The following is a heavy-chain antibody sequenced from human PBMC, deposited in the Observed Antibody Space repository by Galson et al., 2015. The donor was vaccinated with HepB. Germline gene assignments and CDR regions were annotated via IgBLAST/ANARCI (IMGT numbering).Heavy chain of an antibody. D-gene: IGHD2-8*01. J-gene: IGHJ4*02. CDR2: MSDDGSKK. CDR3: AKEDGVSRALDY. Sequence: SLRLSCAASGFTFSRFSMFWVRQAPGKGLEWVSVMSDDGSKKYYADSVKGRFTISRDNSKNTLYLQMNRLRGEDTAVYYCAKEDGVSRALDYWGQGTLVTVSS. V-gene: IGHV3-30*18. CDR1: GFTFSRFS.